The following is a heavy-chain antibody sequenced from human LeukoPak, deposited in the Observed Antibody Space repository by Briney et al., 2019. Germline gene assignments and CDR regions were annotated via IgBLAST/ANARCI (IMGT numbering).Heavy chain of an antibody. CDR1: GFTFSNYW. CDR2: IKQDGSDK. D-gene: IGHD3-9*01. V-gene: IGHV3-7*01. Sequence: GGSLRLSCAVSGFTFSNYWMSWVRQAPGKGLEWVANIKQDGSDKYYVDSVKGRFTISRDNAKNSLYLQMNSLRAEDTAVYYCARGRDFLTGYPFDYWGQGTLVTVSS. J-gene: IGHJ4*02. CDR3: ARGRDFLTGYPFDY.